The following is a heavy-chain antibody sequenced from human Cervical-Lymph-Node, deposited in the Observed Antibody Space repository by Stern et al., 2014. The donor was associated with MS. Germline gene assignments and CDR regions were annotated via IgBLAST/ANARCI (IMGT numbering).Heavy chain of an antibody. CDR1: GGSISSYY. J-gene: IGHJ4*02. CDR3: ARAVPPYIAAAGPYFDY. D-gene: IGHD6-13*01. CDR2: IYTSGGT. V-gene: IGHV4-4*07. Sequence: VHLVESGPGLVKPSETLSLTCTVSGGSISSYYWSWIRQPAGKGLAWIGRIYTSGGTNYNPPPHRRVTMSVDTSKNQFSRKLSSVTAADTAVYYCARAVPPYIAAAGPYFDYWGQGTLVTVSS.